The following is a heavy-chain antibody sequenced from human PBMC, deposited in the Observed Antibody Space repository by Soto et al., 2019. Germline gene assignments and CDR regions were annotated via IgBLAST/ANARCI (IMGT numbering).Heavy chain of an antibody. J-gene: IGHJ4*02. V-gene: IGHV1-69*13. CDR1: GGTFSSYA. CDR2: IIPIFGTA. CDR3: ATSSSIAVADYYLDY. D-gene: IGHD6-19*01. Sequence: SVKVSCKASGGTFSSYAISWVRQAPGQGLEWMGGIIPIFGTANYAQKFQGRVTITADESTSTAYMGLSSLRSEDTAVYYCATSSSIAVADYYLDYWGQGTLVTVSS.